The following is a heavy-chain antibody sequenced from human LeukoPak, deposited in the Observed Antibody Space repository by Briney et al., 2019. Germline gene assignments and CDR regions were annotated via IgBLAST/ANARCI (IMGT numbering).Heavy chain of an antibody. J-gene: IGHJ4*02. CDR2: IIPILGIA. Sequence: SVKVSCKSSGGTFSSYTISWVRQAPGQGLEWMGRIIPILGIANYAQKFQGRVTITADNSTSTAYMELSSLRSEDTAVYYCARAGYGGNLFDYWGQGTLVTVSS. CDR1: GGTFSSYT. V-gene: IGHV1-69*02. CDR3: ARAGYGGNLFDY. D-gene: IGHD4-23*01.